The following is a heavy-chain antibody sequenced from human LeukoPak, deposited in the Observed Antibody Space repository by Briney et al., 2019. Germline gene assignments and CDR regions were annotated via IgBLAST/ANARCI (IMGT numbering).Heavy chain of an antibody. V-gene: IGHV4-38-2*02. Sequence: SETLSLTCTVSGYSISSGYYWGWIRQPPGKGLEWIGSIYHSGSTFYNLSLKSRVTISVDTSKNQFSLKLSSVTAADTAMFYCARGLGPGNWFDPWGQGTLVTVSS. J-gene: IGHJ5*02. CDR1: GYSISSGYY. CDR2: IYHSGST. CDR3: ARGLGPGNWFDP. D-gene: IGHD3-10*01.